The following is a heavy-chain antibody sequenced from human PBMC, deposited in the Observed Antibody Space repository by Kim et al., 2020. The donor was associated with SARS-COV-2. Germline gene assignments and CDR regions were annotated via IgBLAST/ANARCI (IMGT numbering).Heavy chain of an antibody. D-gene: IGHD6-13*01. V-gene: IGHV3-23*01. Sequence: GGSLRLSCAASGFTFSSYAMSWVRQAPGKGLEWVSAISGSGGSTYYADSVKGRFTISRDNSKNTLYLQMNSLRAEDTAVYYCAKGPFRVWQQLSSTDPYFDYWGQGTLVTVSS. CDR2: ISGSGGST. CDR3: AKGPFRVWQQLSSTDPYFDY. CDR1: GFTFSSYA. J-gene: IGHJ4*02.